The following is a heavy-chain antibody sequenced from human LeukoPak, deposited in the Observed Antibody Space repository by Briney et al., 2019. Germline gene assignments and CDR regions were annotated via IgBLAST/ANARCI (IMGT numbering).Heavy chain of an antibody. CDR2: IYNGGNT. Sequence: PGGSLRLSCAASGFTVSSNYMGWVRQAPGKGLEWVSIIYNGGNTNYADSVKGRFTISRDNSKNTLYLQLNSLRAEDTAVYYCAKGAGNFDWSYHDYWGQGTLVTVSS. J-gene: IGHJ4*02. CDR3: AKGAGNFDWSYHDY. V-gene: IGHV3-53*01. CDR1: GFTVSSNY. D-gene: IGHD3-9*01.